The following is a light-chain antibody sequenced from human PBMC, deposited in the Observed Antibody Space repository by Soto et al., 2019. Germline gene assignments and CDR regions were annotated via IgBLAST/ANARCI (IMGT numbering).Light chain of an antibody. CDR1: NVGSRS. V-gene: IGLV3-21*01. CDR3: QVWEATGDQVV. J-gene: IGLJ2*01. CDR2: YDS. Sequence: SCELTQSPSVSVAPGETARISCGGNNVGSRSVHWYQQKPGQAPFFVIYYDSDRPSGIPERFSGSNSGNTATLIISRVEAGDEADYYCQVWEATGDQVVFGGGTKLTVL.